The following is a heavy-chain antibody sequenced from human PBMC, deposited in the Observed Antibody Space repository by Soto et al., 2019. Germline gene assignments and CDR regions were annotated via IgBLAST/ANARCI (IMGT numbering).Heavy chain of an antibody. J-gene: IGHJ4*02. CDR2: ISSNGGST. CDR1: GFTFSSYA. V-gene: IGHV3-64*01. Sequence: GSLRLSCAASGFTFSSYAMHWVRQAPGKGLEYVSAISSNGGSTYYANSVKGRFTISRDNFKNTLYLQMYSLRVEDTAVYYCVASDPFDYWGQGTQVTVSS. CDR3: VASDPFDY.